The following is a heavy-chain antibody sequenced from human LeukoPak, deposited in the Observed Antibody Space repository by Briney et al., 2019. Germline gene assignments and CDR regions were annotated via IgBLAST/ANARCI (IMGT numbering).Heavy chain of an antibody. J-gene: IGHJ4*02. CDR2: IYTSGST. CDR1: GGSISTTSYY. Sequence: SETLSLTCDVSGGSISTTSYYWSWIRQPAGKGLEWIGRIYTSGSTNYNPSLKSRVTMSVDTSKNQFSLKLTSVTAADTAVYYCAREDTYYYDSNGRFDYWGQGTLVTVSS. V-gene: IGHV4-61*02. D-gene: IGHD3-22*01. CDR3: AREDTYYYDSNGRFDY.